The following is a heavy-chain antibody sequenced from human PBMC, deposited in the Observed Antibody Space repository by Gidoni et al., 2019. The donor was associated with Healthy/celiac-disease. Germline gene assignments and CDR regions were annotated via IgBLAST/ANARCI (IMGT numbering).Heavy chain of an antibody. J-gene: IGHJ4*02. D-gene: IGHD3-16*02. V-gene: IGHV3-21*01. Sequence: EVQLVESGGGLVKPGGSLRLSCAASGFTFSSYSMNWVRQAPGKGLAWVSSISSSSSYIYYADSVKGRFTISRDNAKNSLYLQMNSLRAEDTAVYYCARSRDIMITFGGVIAPYYFDYWGQGTLVTVSS. CDR3: ARSRDIMITFGGVIAPYYFDY. CDR1: GFTFSSYS. CDR2: ISSSSSYI.